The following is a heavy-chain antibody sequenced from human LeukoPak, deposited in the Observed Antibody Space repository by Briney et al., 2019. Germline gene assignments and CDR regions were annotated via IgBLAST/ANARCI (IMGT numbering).Heavy chain of an antibody. Sequence: PGGSLRLSCAASGFTFSSYGMHWVRQAPGKGLEWVAVIWYDGSNKYYADSVKGRFTISRDNSKNTLYLQMNSLRAEDTAAYYCARDGVAGKFDYWGQGTLVTVSS. J-gene: IGHJ4*02. D-gene: IGHD6-19*01. CDR2: IWYDGSNK. CDR1: GFTFSSYG. V-gene: IGHV3-33*01. CDR3: ARDGVAGKFDY.